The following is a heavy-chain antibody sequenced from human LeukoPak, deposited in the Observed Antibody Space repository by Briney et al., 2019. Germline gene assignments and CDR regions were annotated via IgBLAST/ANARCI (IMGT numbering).Heavy chain of an antibody. CDR3: ARDGYCSSTSCYFWFDP. J-gene: IGHJ5*02. Sequence: ASVKVSCKASGYTFTSYGISWVRQVPGQGLEWMGWISAYNGNTNYAQKLQGRVTMTTDTSTSTAYMELRSLRSDDTAVYYCARDGYCSSTSCYFWFDPWGQGTLVTVSS. V-gene: IGHV1-18*01. CDR1: GYTFTSYG. CDR2: ISAYNGNT. D-gene: IGHD2-2*03.